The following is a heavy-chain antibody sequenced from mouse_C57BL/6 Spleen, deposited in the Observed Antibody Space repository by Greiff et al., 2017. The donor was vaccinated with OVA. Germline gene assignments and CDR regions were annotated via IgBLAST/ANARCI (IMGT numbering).Heavy chain of an antibody. CDR1: GYAFTNYL. D-gene: IGHD3-3*01. CDR3: ARGDLYYFDY. CDR2: INPGSGGT. J-gene: IGHJ2*01. V-gene: IGHV1-54*01. Sequence: QVQLQQSGAELVRPGTSVKVSCKASGYAFTNYLIEWVKQRPGQGLEWIGVINPGSGGTNYNEKFKGKATLTADKSSSTAYMQLSSLTSEDSAVYFCARGDLYYFDYWGQGTTLTVSS.